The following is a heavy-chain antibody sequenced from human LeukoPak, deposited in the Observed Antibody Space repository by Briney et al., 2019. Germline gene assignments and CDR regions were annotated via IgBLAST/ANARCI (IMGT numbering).Heavy chain of an antibody. CDR2: ISGGGGST. Sequence: PGGSLRLSCAASGFTFSSYAMNWVRQAPGKGLEWVSVISGGGGSTYYADSVKGRFTISRDNSKNTLYLQMNNLRADDTAVYYCAKDGGYCGGDCYSHWFDPWGQGTLVTVSS. V-gene: IGHV3-23*01. CDR1: GFTFSSYA. D-gene: IGHD2-21*02. CDR3: AKDGGYCGGDCYSHWFDP. J-gene: IGHJ5*02.